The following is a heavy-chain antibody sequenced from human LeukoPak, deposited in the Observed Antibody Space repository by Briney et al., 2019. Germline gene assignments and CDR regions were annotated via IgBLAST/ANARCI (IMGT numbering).Heavy chain of an antibody. Sequence: ASVKVSCKASGYTFSSYGISWMRQAPGQGLEWMGWINCKSGATSYAQKFRGRVTMTKDRPIRTAYMELSRLKSDDTAVYYCARQSLDYYETLDAFDIWGQGTVVTVSS. V-gene: IGHV1-2*02. CDR3: ARQSLDYYETLDAFDI. D-gene: IGHD3-22*01. CDR1: GYTFSSYG. J-gene: IGHJ3*02. CDR2: INCKSGAT.